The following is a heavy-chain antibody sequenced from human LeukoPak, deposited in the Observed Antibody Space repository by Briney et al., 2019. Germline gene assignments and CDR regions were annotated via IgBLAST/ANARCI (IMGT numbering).Heavy chain of an antibody. CDR1: GFTFNSYS. Sequence: PGGSLRLSCAASGFTFNSYSMNWVRQAPGKGLEWVSSISSSTIYIYYADSVKGRFTISRDNAKNSLYLQMNSLRAEDTAMYYCARDEAYCGGDCYPEYFQYWGQGTLVTVSS. V-gene: IGHV3-21*01. CDR3: ARDEAYCGGDCYPEYFQY. J-gene: IGHJ1*01. CDR2: ISSSTIYI. D-gene: IGHD2-21*02.